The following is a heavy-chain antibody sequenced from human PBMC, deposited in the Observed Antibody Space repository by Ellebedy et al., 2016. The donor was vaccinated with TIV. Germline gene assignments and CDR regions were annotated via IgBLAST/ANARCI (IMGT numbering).Heavy chain of an antibody. D-gene: IGHD3-10*01. V-gene: IGHV4-59*01. CDR1: GGSISSYY. CDR3: ACEDGSGALDH. J-gene: IGHJ4*02. Sequence: MPSETLSLTCTVSGGSISSYYWNWIRQPPGKGLEWIGYMYYGGSTNYNPSLRSRVTISVDTSKNQFSLKLNSMTAADTAVDYCACEDGSGALDHWGQGTLVTVSS. CDR2: MYYGGST.